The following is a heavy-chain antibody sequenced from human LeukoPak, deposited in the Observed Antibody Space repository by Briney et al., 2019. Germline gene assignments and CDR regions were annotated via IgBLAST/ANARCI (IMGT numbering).Heavy chain of an antibody. CDR1: GFTFSSYD. J-gene: IGHJ4*02. CDR2: ISASGGST. V-gene: IGHV3-23*01. Sequence: GGALRLSCAASGFTFSSYDMTWVRQAPGRGLEWVSGISASGGSTYYADSVKGRFTISRDNSKNTLYLQMNSLRADDTAVYYCAKRGGMYPAYYFDYWGQGTLVTVSS. CDR3: AKRGGMYPAYYFDY. D-gene: IGHD3-16*01.